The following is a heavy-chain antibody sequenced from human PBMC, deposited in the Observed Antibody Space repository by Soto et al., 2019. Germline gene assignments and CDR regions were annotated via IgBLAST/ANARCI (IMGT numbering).Heavy chain of an antibody. D-gene: IGHD2-15*01. CDR3: TKGDSSGYFDPSAGYSTPDH. J-gene: IGHJ5*02. CDR2: ITTSDDIT. V-gene: IGHV3-23*01. Sequence: EVQLFESGGGLVEPGASLRLSCAASGFIFKDFAMSWVRQAPGKGLEWVSTITTSDDITYSADSVRGRFTISRDNSANTLFLQMSSLRGDDTATYYCTKGDSSGYFDPSAGYSTPDHWGQGTLGTVSS. CDR1: GFIFKDFA.